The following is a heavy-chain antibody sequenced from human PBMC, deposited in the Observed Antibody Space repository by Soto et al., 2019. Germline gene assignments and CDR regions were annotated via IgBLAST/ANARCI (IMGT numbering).Heavy chain of an antibody. V-gene: IGHV3-23*01. CDR1: GFTFNNYA. CDR3: AKDLFFGNTYGYFDH. CDR2: INGSGGST. Sequence: GGSLRLSCAASGFTFNNYAMTWVRQAPGKGLKWVSEINGSGGSTYYADSVKGRFTISRDNSNNTLYLQMNSLRAEDTAVYYCAKDLFFGNTYGYFDHWGQGTLVTVSS. J-gene: IGHJ4*02. D-gene: IGHD5-18*01.